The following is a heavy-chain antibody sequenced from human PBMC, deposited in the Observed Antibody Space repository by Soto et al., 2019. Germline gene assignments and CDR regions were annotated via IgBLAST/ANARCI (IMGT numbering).Heavy chain of an antibody. V-gene: IGHV3-30*18. CDR3: AKGTHLVRVVMGYFDL. D-gene: IGHD3-10*01. Sequence: QVQLVESGGGVVQPGRSLRLSCAASGFTFSSYGMHWVRQAPGKGLEWVAVVSYDGSKKYYADSVKGRFTISRDNSKNTLHLQTGSLRDEDTAVYYCAKGTHLVRVVMGYFDLWGRGTLVTVSS. CDR2: VSYDGSKK. CDR1: GFTFSSYG. J-gene: IGHJ2*01.